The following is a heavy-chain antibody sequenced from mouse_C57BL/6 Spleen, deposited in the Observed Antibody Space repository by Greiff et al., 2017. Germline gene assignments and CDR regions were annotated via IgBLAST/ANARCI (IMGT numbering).Heavy chain of an antibody. D-gene: IGHD1-1*01. CDR3: TYYYGSRFAY. Sequence: EVQLQQSGAELVRPGASVKLSCTASGFNIKDYYMHWVKQRPEQGLEWIGRIDPEDGDTEYAPKVQGKATMTADTSSNTAYLQLSRLTSEDTAVYYCTYYYGSRFAYWGQGTLVTVSA. CDR2: IDPEDGDT. CDR1: GFNIKDYY. V-gene: IGHV14-1*01. J-gene: IGHJ3*01.